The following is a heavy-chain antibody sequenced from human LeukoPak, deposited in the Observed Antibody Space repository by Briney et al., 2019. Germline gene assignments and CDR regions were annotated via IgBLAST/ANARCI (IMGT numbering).Heavy chain of an antibody. V-gene: IGHV3-48*03. J-gene: IGHJ4*02. D-gene: IGHD3-22*01. CDR3: ANEVRGSDSSGYYLGY. CDR2: ISSSGSTI. Sequence: TGGSLRLSCAASGFTFSSYEMNWVRQAPGKGLEWVSYISSSGSTIYYADSVKGRFTISRDNSKNTLYLQMNSLRAEDTAVYYCANEVRGSDSSGYYLGYWGQGTLVTVSS. CDR1: GFTFSSYE.